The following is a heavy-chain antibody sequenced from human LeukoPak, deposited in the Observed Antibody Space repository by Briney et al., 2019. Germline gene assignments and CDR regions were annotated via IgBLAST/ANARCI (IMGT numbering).Heavy chain of an antibody. V-gene: IGHV3-11*06. CDR1: GFTFSDCY. CDR2: ISSSSSYT. Sequence: NPGGSLRLSCAASGFTFSDCYMSWISQAPGKGLEWVSYISSSSSYTNYADSVKGRFTISRDNAKNSLYLQMNSLRAEDTAVYYCARDDGSGSYPLDYWGQGTLVTVSS. CDR3: ARDDGSGSYPLDY. D-gene: IGHD3-10*01. J-gene: IGHJ4*02.